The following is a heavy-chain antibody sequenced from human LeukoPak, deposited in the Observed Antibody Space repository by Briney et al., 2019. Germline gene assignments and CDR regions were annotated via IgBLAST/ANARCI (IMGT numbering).Heavy chain of an antibody. Sequence: SETLSLTCTVSGGSISNYYWSRIRQPPGKGLEWIGYIYYSGSTNYNPSLKSRITISVDTSKNQFSLKLSSVTAADTAVYYCARGSLWSGYSNWFDPWGQGTLVTVSS. D-gene: IGHD3-3*01. CDR2: IYYSGST. CDR3: ARGSLWSGYSNWFDP. CDR1: GGSISNYY. J-gene: IGHJ5*02. V-gene: IGHV4-59*01.